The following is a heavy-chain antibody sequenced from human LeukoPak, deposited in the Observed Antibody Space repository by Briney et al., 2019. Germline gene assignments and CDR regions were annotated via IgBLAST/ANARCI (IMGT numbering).Heavy chain of an antibody. CDR2: INPNSGGT. D-gene: IGHD2-15*01. CDR3: ARGMVVAANGFDYMDV. Sequence: ASVKVSCKASGYTFTGYYMHWVRQAPGQGLEWMGWINPNSGGTNYAQKFQGRVTMTRDTSISTAYMELSRLRSDDTAVYYCARGMVVAANGFDYMDVWGKGTTVTVSS. CDR1: GYTFTGYY. V-gene: IGHV1-2*02. J-gene: IGHJ6*03.